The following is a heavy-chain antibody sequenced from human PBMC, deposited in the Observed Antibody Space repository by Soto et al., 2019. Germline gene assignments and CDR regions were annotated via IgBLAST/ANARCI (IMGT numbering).Heavy chain of an antibody. D-gene: IGHD3-10*01. CDR1: GGSISSSNW. V-gene: IGHV4-4*02. J-gene: IGHJ4*02. CDR3: ASCWGEGRFDY. CDR2: IYHSGST. Sequence: QVQLQESGPGLVKPSGTLSLTCAVSGGSISSSNWWSWVRQPPGKGLQWIGEIYHSGSTNYNTSLKRRTTTTANTSRNQYLVMMSSVTAAETAVYYGASCWGEGRFDYWGQGTLVTVSS.